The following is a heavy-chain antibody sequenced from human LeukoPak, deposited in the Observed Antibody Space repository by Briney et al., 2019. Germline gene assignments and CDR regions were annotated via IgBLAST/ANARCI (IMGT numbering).Heavy chain of an antibody. V-gene: IGHV4-34*01. J-gene: IGHJ3*02. CDR2: INHSGST. CDR3: ARWGRGMATIRPVAFDI. D-gene: IGHD5-24*01. CDR1: GGSFSGYY. Sequence: SETLSLTCAVYGGSFSGYYWSWIRQPPGKGLEWIGEINHSGSTNYNPSLKSRVTISVDTSKNQFSLKLSPVTAADTAVYYCARWGRGMATIRPVAFDIWGQGTMVTVSS.